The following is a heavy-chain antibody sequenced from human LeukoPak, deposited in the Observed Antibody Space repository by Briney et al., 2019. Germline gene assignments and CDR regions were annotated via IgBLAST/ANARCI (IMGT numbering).Heavy chain of an antibody. CDR2: MNPNSGNT. V-gene: IGHV1-8*01. CDR1: GYAFPSYD. J-gene: IGHJ4*02. CDR3: ACIHRAERLFDY. Sequence: ASVKVSCKASGYAFPSYDINWVRQATGQGLEWMGWMNPNSGNTGYAQKFQGRVTMTRNTSISTAYMELSSLRSEDTAVYYCACIHRAERLFDYWGQGTLVTVSS.